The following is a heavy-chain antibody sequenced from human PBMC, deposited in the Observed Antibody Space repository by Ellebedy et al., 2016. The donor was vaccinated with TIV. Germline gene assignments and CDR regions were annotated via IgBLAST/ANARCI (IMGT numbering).Heavy chain of an antibody. D-gene: IGHD1-26*01. V-gene: IGHV3-64D*06. CDR3: VKAPKTTTWAPFDY. Sequence: GESLKISCAAAGCTFGSYIMHWVRQAPGKGLEFVSALKSDGGSSYYADSVQGRFTISIDNSKNTLFLQMSSQRTDDTAVYYCVKAPKTTTWAPFDYWGQGTLVTVSS. CDR1: GCTFGSYI. J-gene: IGHJ4*02. CDR2: LKSDGGSS.